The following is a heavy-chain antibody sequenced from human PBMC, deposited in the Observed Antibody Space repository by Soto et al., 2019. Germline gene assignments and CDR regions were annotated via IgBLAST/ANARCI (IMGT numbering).Heavy chain of an antibody. J-gene: IGHJ4*02. CDR3: ARDHRSESTAYYGY. D-gene: IGHD3-3*01. CDR1: GFSFNDYY. Sequence: QVHLVESGGGVVKPGGSLRLSCAASGFSFNDYYMSWLRQAPGKGLEWVSYISGSGNTINYADSVTGRFTISRDNAKKSLFLQMYSRRVEDPAVYYFARDHRSESTAYYGYWGQGTLVTVSS. CDR2: ISGSGNTI. V-gene: IGHV3-11*01.